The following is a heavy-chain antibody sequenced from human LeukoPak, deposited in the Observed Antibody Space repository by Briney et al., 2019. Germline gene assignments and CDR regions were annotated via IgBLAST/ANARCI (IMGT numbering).Heavy chain of an antibody. V-gene: IGHV4-39*01. CDR2: IYYTGRT. D-gene: IGHD1-1*01. Sequence: ASETLSLTCTVSGGSISSSSHSWGWIRQPPGKGLEWTGTIYYTGRTYYNPSLESRLTISVDTSKNQFSLKLTSVTAADTAIYYCAQSLGSGNWIGNWFDPWGQGTLVTISS. CDR3: AQSLGSGNWIGNWFDP. CDR1: GGSISSSSHS. J-gene: IGHJ5*02.